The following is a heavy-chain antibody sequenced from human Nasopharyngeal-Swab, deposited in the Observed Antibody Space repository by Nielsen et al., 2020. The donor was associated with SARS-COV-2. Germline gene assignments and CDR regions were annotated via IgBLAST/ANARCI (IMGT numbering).Heavy chain of an antibody. Sequence: GGSLRLSCAASGFTFDDHAMHWVRQAPGKGPEWVSGIIWNGDSRGYADSVKGRFTISRDSAKKSLYLQMNSLRPDDTALYYCAKDKGRGISPVEGSLDIWGQGTMVTVSS. CDR2: IIWNGDSR. V-gene: IGHV3-9*01. CDR3: AKDKGRGISPVEGSLDI. J-gene: IGHJ3*02. CDR1: GFTFDDHA. D-gene: IGHD4-23*01.